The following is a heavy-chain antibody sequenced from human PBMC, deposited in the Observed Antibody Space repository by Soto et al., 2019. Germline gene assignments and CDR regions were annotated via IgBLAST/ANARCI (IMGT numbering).Heavy chain of an antibody. CDR3: ARMLPNAYSLGDAWFAP. CDR1: GFSFNTTEVR. D-gene: IGHD2-21*01. V-gene: IGHV2-70*04. J-gene: IGHJ5*02. CDR2: IHWDDDR. Sequence: SGPTLVNPTQTLTLTCTFSGFSFNTTEVRVSWLRQPPGKALEWLARIHWDDDRFYSPSLQTRLTISKDTSKNQVVLTISNVDTAHTATHYSARMLPNAYSLGDAWFAPWGQGTLVTVSS.